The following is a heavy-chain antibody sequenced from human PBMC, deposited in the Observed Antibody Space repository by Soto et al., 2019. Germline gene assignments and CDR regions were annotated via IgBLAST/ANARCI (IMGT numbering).Heavy chain of an antibody. Sequence: PGGSLRLSCAASGFTFSSYAMSWVRQAPGKGLMWVSTISGSGGGTHYADSVKGRFTISRDNSENTLYLQMNSLRAEDTALYYCAKSFNTWNDAFDYWGQGTLVTVSS. CDR1: GFTFSSYA. D-gene: IGHD1-20*01. CDR3: AKSFNTWNDAFDY. CDR2: ISGSGGGT. V-gene: IGHV3-23*01. J-gene: IGHJ4*02.